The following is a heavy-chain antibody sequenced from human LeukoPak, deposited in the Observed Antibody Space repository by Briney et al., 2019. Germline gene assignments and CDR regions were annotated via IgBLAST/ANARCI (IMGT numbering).Heavy chain of an antibody. D-gene: IGHD3-22*01. Sequence: GGSLRLSCAASGFTFSSYAMSWVRQAPGKGLEWVSVMSSGGYSEYYSDSVRGRFTISRDNSKNTLYLQMNSLRAEDTAVYYCARAAAYYYDSSGYYWGQGTLVTVSS. V-gene: IGHV3-23*01. CDR1: GFTFSSYA. CDR2: MSSGGYSE. CDR3: ARAAAYYYDSSGYY. J-gene: IGHJ4*02.